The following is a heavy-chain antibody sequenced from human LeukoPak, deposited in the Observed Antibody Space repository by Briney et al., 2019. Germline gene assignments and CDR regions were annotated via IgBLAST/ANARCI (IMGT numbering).Heavy chain of an antibody. D-gene: IGHD3-22*01. CDR2: INYGGST. J-gene: IGHJ3*02. Sequence: SETLSLTCTVSSGSISSKPYYWGWIRQPPGKGLEWIGSINYGGSTYYNPSLKSRVTISVDTSKNQFSLKLSSMTAADTAMYYCARQERGYDGSGHRAFDIWGQGTMVTISS. CDR1: SGSISSKPYY. CDR3: ARQERGYDGSGHRAFDI. V-gene: IGHV4-39*01.